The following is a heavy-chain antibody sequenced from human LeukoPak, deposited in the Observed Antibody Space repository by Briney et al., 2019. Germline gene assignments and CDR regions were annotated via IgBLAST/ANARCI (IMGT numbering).Heavy chain of an antibody. Sequence: GGALGLSCAASGLTFSSYAMSWVGQAPGKGREWVSAISGSGGSTYYADSVKGRFTISRDHSKNPLYLQMNSLRAEDTAVYYCAKERGDYYDSSGYWEYWGQGTLVTVSS. V-gene: IGHV3-23*01. D-gene: IGHD3-22*01. CDR2: ISGSGGST. CDR1: GLTFSSYA. J-gene: IGHJ4*02. CDR3: AKERGDYYDSSGYWEY.